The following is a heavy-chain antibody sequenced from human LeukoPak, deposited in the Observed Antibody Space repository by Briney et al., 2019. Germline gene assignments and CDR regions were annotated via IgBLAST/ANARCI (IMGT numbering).Heavy chain of an antibody. CDR1: GGSIDSTSHY. CDR3: ASDGSGYTDWSFDL. CDR2: IYYTGTT. J-gene: IGHJ2*01. D-gene: IGHD3-22*01. V-gene: IGHV4-39*01. Sequence: SETLSLTCTLSGGSIDSTSHYWGWIRQPPGKGLQWIGSIYYTGTTYSSPSLKSRITMSVDSSKSQFSLKLSSVTAADTAVYYCASDGSGYTDWSFDLWGHGTLVTVSS.